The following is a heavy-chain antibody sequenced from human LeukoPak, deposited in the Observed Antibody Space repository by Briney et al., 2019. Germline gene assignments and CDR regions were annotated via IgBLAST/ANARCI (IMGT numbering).Heavy chain of an antibody. CDR1: GFTFSNYW. CDR3: ARPTQYSSSWFDY. D-gene: IGHD6-13*01. Sequence: GSLRLSCVASGFTFSNYWMHWVRQAPGKGLVWVSRIDTDGTGTAYADSVQGRFTISRDNAKNTVYLQMNSLRAEDTAVYYCARPTQYSSSWFDYWGQGTLVTVSS. J-gene: IGHJ4*02. V-gene: IGHV3-74*01. CDR2: IDTDGTGT.